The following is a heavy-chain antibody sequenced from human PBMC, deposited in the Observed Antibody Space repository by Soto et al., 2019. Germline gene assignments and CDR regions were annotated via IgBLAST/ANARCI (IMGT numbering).Heavy chain of an antibody. CDR3: VNGDYY. CDR1: GFTFSNHV. J-gene: IGHJ4*02. Sequence: EEQLVXSGGGLVQPXXSLXLSCAASGFTFSNHVMNWVRQAPGRGLEWVSSINRDXNTYYADSVRGRFTIXXXXXKDSLXLXMNXLRAXDTAVYYCVNGDYYVGQGTLVXVSS. CDR2: INRDXNT. V-gene: IGHV3-48*01. D-gene: IGHD4-17*01.